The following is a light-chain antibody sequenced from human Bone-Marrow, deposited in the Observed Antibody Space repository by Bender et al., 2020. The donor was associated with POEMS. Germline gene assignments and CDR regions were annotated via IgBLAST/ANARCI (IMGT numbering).Light chain of an antibody. Sequence: QSALTQPASVSGSPGQSITISCTAANSDIGAYNLVSWYQQKPGKAPKLVIYEANKRPSGISHRFSASKSGNTASLTISGLQAEDDADYICCSFAGSYTVVFGGGTKLTVL. CDR3: CSFAGSYTVV. CDR1: NSDIGAYNL. J-gene: IGLJ2*01. V-gene: IGLV2-23*01. CDR2: EAN.